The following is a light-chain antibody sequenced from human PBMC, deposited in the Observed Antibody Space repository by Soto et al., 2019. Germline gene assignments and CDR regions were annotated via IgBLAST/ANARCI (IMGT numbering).Light chain of an antibody. CDR2: DVS. CDR1: SSDVGGYNY. Sequence: QSALTQPASVSGSPGQSITISCIGTSSDVGGYNYVSWYQQHPGKAPKLMIYDVSNRPSGVSSRFSGSKSGNTASLTISRLQAEDEADYYCASYTSSGAVVIGGGTKLTVL. J-gene: IGLJ2*01. V-gene: IGLV2-14*03. CDR3: ASYTSSGAVV.